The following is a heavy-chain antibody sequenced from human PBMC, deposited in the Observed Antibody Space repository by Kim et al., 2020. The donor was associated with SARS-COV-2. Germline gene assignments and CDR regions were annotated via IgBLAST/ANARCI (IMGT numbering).Heavy chain of an antibody. D-gene: IGHD2-2*02. CDR2: T. V-gene: IGHV3-74*01. CDR3: ARDRSPGYMGS. J-gene: IGHJ4*02. Sequence: TGDADSGEGRFTISRDNAKNMLYLQMNSLRAEDTAVYYCARDRSPGYMGSWGQGILVTVSS.